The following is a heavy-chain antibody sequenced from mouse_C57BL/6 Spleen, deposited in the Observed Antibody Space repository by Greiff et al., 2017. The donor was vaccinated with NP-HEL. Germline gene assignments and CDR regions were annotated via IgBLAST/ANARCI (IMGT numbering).Heavy chain of an antibody. J-gene: IGHJ4*01. Sequence: VKVVESGPGLVAPSQSLSITCTVSGFSLTSYGVDWVRQSPGKGLEWLGVIWGVGSTNYNSALKSRLSISKDNSKSQVFLKMNSLQTDDTAMYYCATSDSNYGAMDYWGQGTSVTVSS. CDR2: IWGVGST. CDR3: ATSDSNYGAMDY. V-gene: IGHV2-6*01. D-gene: IGHD2-5*01. CDR1: GFSLTSYG.